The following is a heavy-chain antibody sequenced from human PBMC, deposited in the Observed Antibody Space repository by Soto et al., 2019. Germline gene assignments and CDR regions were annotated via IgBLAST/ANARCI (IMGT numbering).Heavy chain of an antibody. CDR3: ARSIAVAGLDY. CDR1: GFTLSSYS. J-gene: IGHJ4*02. CDR2: ISYDGNKK. Sequence: GALRLSCAASGFTLSSYSMHWVRQAPGKGLEWVSVISYDGNKKLYGDSVKGRFSISRDTSKNTVYLQMNSLRPEDTAVYYCARSIAVAGLDYWGQGTLVTVSS. D-gene: IGHD6-19*01. V-gene: IGHV3-30-3*01.